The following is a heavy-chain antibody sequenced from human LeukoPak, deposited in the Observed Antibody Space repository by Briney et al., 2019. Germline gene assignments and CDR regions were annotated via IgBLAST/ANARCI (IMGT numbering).Heavy chain of an antibody. D-gene: IGHD6-13*01. J-gene: IGHJ4*02. Sequence: SETLSLTCTVSGGSISSYYWSWIRQPPGKGLEWIGYIYYSGSTNYNPSLKSRVTISVDTSKNQFSLKLSSVTAADTAVYYCATGIAAAGSPAFDYWGQGILVTVSS. CDR1: GGSISSYY. V-gene: IGHV4-59*08. CDR3: ATGIAAAGSPAFDY. CDR2: IYYSGST.